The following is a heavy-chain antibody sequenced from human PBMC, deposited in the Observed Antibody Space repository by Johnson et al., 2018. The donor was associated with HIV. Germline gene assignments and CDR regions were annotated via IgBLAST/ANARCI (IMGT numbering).Heavy chain of an antibody. CDR3: ARDGESQRLPLGDAFDV. CDR1: GFTFSNFP. CDR2: IRNTGDSP. Sequence: QVQLVESGGGVVQPGRSLRLSCAASGFTFSNFPMHWVRQAPGKGLEYVSSIRNTGDSPYYADSVRGRFTISRDNSKNTLYLQMDNLRVEDTAIYYCARDGESQRLPLGDAFDVWGQGTLVTVSS. D-gene: IGHD6-25*01. V-gene: IGHV3-64*04. J-gene: IGHJ3*01.